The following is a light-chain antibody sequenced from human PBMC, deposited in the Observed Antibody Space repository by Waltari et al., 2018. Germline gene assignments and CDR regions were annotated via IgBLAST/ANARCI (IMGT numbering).Light chain of an antibody. CDR2: KVF. J-gene: IGKJ4*01. V-gene: IGKV2-30*02. CDR1: QSLVHSDGNTY. Sequence: DVVMTQSPLSLPVTLGQPASISCRSSQSLVHSDGNTYLKWFHQRPGQSPRSLIYKVFKRESGVPDRFSGSGSGINFTLKISRVEAEDVGVYFCMQGTYGLTFGGGTKVEIK. CDR3: MQGTYGLT.